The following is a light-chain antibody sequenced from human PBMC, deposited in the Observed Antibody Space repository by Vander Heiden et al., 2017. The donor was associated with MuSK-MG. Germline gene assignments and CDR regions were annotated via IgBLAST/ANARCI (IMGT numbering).Light chain of an antibody. V-gene: IGKV1-NL1*01. Sequence: DIQMTQSPSSLSASVGDRVTITCRASQAITSSLAWYQQKPAKALKLLLHAASRLETWVPSRFSGSGSGTDFSLTISSLQPEDYATYYCQQDDSTPVTFGGGTKVELK. CDR2: AAS. J-gene: IGKJ4*01. CDR3: QQDDSTPVT. CDR1: QAITSS.